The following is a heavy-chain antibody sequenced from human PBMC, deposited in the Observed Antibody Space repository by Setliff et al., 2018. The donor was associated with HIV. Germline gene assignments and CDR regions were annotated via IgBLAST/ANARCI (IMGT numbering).Heavy chain of an antibody. CDR1: GYTFTTYS. V-gene: IGHV1-3*01. CDR3: ARGALLAVFDFDH. Sequence: SVKVSCKASGYTFTTYSLHWVRQAPGQSLEWMGWINVAKGDTKYSQDLQGRITITRDTTANTAYMELSSLRSDDTAVYFCARGALLAVFDFDHWGRGTQVTVSS. D-gene: IGHD1-26*01. CDR2: INVAKGDT. J-gene: IGHJ4*01.